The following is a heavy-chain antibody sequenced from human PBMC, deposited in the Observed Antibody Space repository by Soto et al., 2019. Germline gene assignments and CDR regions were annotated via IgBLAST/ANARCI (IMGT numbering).Heavy chain of an antibody. CDR3: ARAGATDFWSGYYGYYYYGMDV. Sequence: YLRLSCAASGFTFSRYGIHWVRQSPEKGLEWGAVIWYDGSNKYYADSVKGRFTISRDNSKNTLYLQMNSLRAEDTAVYYCARAGATDFWSGYYGYYYYGMDVWGQGTTVTVS. D-gene: IGHD3-3*01. V-gene: IGHV3-33*01. CDR1: GFTFSRYG. J-gene: IGHJ6*02. CDR2: IWYDGSNK.